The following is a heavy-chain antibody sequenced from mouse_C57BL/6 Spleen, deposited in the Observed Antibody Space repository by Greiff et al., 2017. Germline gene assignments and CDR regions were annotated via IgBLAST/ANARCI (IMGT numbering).Heavy chain of an antibody. D-gene: IGHD1-1*01. CDR2: IYPGSGST. CDR3: ARAITTVVAIYFDV. V-gene: IGHV1-55*01. J-gene: IGHJ1*03. Sequence: QVQLQQPGAELVKPGASVKMSCKASGYTFTSYWITWVKQRPGQGLEWIGDIYPGSGSTNYNEKFKSKATLTVDTSSSTAYMQLSSLTSEDSAVYYCARAITTVVAIYFDVWGTGTTVTVAS. CDR1: GYTFTSYW.